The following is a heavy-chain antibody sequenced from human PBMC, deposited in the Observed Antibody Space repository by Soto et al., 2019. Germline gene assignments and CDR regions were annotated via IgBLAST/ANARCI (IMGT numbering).Heavy chain of an antibody. V-gene: IGHV4-31*03. CDR3: ARGFSTDFDW. Sequence: SETLSLTCNVSGDSISSGRYYWSWIRQHPEKGLEWIGYIYYSGTAQYSPSFKSRITMSVDTPKSQFSLKMTSLTAADTAIYYGARGFSTDFDW. J-gene: IGHJ5*01. CDR2: IYYSGTA. CDR1: GDSISSGRYY. D-gene: IGHD3-3*01.